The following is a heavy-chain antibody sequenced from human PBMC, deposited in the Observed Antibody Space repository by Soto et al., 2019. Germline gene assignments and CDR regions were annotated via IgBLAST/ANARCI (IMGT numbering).Heavy chain of an antibody. D-gene: IGHD5-18*01. V-gene: IGHV3-30*18. CDR1: GFTFSSYG. CDR3: AKDASPTAYYYYGMDV. CDR2: ISYDGSNK. J-gene: IGHJ6*02. Sequence: QVQLVESGGGVVQPGRSLRLSCAASGFTFSSYGMHWVRQAPGKGLERVAVISYDGSNKYYADSVKGRFTISRDNSKNTLYLQMNSLRAEDTAVYYCAKDASPTAYYYYGMDVWGQGTTVTVSS.